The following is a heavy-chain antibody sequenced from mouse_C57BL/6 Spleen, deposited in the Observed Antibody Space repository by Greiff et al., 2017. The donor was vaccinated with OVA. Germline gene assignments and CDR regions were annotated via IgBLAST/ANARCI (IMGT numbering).Heavy chain of an antibody. D-gene: IGHD2-4*01. J-gene: IGHJ4*01. CDR1: GFTFSSYT. CDR3: ARQGAGLRSYAMDY. V-gene: IGHV5-9*01. CDR2: ISGGGGNT. Sequence: EVQVVEPGGGLVKPGGSLKLSCAASGFTFSSYTMSWVRQTPEKRLEWVATISGGGGNTYYPASVKGRFTLSRDNAKNTLYRQMSSLMSEDTALYYCARQGAGLRSYAMDYWGQGTSVTVSS.